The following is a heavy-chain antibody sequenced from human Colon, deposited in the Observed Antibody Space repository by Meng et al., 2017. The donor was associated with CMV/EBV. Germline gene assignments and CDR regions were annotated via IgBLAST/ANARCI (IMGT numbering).Heavy chain of an antibody. Sequence: GESLKISCAVSGFTFDDFAMHWVRQIPGKGLECVSLISWDGGTSYYADSVKGRFTISRDNAKNSLYLQMDSLRTEDSALYYCAKNFYGSGSRGYGMDVWGQGTTVTVSS. D-gene: IGHD3-10*01. CDR3: AKNFYGSGSRGYGMDV. J-gene: IGHJ6*02. CDR1: GFTFDDFA. CDR2: ISWDGGTS. V-gene: IGHV3-43D*03.